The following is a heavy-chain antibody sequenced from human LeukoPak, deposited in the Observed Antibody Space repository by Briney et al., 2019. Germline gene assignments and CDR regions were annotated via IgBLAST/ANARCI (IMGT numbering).Heavy chain of an antibody. J-gene: IGHJ6*04. V-gene: IGHV4-39*01. Sequence: SETLSLTRTVSGGSISSSSYYWGWIRQPPGKGLEWIGSIYYSGSTYYNPSLKSRVTISVDTSKNQFSLKLSSVTAADTAVYYCARQTLSAASVWGKGTTVTISS. CDR3: ARQTLSAASV. D-gene: IGHD3-3*02. CDR2: IYYSGST. CDR1: GGSISSSSYY.